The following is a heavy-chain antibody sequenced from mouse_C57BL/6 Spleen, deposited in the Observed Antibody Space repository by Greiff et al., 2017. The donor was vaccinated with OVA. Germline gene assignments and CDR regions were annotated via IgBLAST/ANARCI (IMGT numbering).Heavy chain of an antibody. Sequence: VQLQQSGAELARPGASVKLSCKASGYTFTSYGISWVKQRTGQGLEWIGEIYPRSGNTYYNEKFKGKATLTADKSSSTAYMELRSLTSEDSAVYFGARTGATVVEDFAMDYWGQGTSVTVAS. CDR2: IYPRSGNT. D-gene: IGHD1-1*01. CDR1: GYTFTSYG. V-gene: IGHV1-81*01. J-gene: IGHJ4*01. CDR3: ARTGATVVEDFAMDY.